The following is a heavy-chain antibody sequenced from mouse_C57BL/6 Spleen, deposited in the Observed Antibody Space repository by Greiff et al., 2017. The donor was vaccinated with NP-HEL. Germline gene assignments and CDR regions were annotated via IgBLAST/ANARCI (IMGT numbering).Heavy chain of an antibody. Sequence: EVKVVESGGGLVKPGGSLKLSCAASGFTFSSYAMSWVRQTPEKRLEWVATISDGGSYTYYPDNVKGRFTISRDNAKNNLYLQMSHLKSEDTAMYYCARDEEDGSYAYWGQGTLVTVSA. CDR1: GFTFSSYA. V-gene: IGHV5-4*01. D-gene: IGHD2-3*01. CDR2: ISDGGSYT. CDR3: ARDEEDGSYAY. J-gene: IGHJ3*01.